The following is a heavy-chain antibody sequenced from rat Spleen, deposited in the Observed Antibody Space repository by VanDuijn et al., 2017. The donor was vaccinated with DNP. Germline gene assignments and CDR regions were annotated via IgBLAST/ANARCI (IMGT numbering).Heavy chain of an antibody. CDR1: GFSLTTHG. CDR2: IWGDGST. D-gene: IGHD1-9*01. Sequence: QVQMKETGPGLVQTTQTLSVTCTVSGFSLTTHGIHWVRQAPGKGLEWMGIIWGDGSTNYNSALKSRLSISRDTSKSQVFLKMNSLQTEDTAMYFCASGHTTGLTWFAYWGQGALVTVSS. J-gene: IGHJ3*01. CDR3: ASGHTTGLTWFAY. V-gene: IGHV2-77*01.